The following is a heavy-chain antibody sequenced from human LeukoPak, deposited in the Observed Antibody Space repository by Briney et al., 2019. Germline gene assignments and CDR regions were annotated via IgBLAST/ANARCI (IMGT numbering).Heavy chain of an antibody. J-gene: IGHJ2*01. V-gene: IGHV3-21*01. CDR3: ARGHQRKPYWYFDL. CDR2: ISSSSSYI. CDR1: GSTFSSYS. Sequence: PGESLRLSCAASGSTFSSYSMNWVRQAPGKGLEWVSSISSSSSYIYYADSVKGRFTISRDNAKNSLYLQMNSLRAEDTAVYYCARGHQRKPYWYFDLWGRGTLVTVSS.